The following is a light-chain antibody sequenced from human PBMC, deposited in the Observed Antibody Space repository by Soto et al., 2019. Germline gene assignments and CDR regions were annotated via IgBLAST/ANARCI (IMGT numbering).Light chain of an antibody. CDR1: SSDVGSDNL. V-gene: IGLV2-23*02. CDR2: EVS. J-gene: IGLJ1*01. Sequence: QSVLTQPASVSGSPGQSITISCTGTSSDVGSDNLVSWYQQHPGKAPKFMIYEVSERPSGVSNRFSGSKSGNTAFLTISGLQAEDEADYYCCSYAGTTTDVFGTGTKLTVL. CDR3: CSYAGTTTDV.